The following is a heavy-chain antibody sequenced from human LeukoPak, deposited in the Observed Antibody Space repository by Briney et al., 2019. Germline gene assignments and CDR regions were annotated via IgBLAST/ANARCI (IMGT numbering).Heavy chain of an antibody. V-gene: IGHV4-59*12. CDR1: GGSISSYY. J-gene: IGHJ4*02. CDR3: ARLIVGATLFDY. Sequence: SETLSLTCTVSGGSISSYYWSWIRQPPGKGLEWIGSIYYSGSTYYNPSLKSRVTISVDTSKNQFSLKLSSVTAADTAVYYCARLIVGATLFDYWGQGTLVTVSS. D-gene: IGHD1-26*01. CDR2: IYYSGST.